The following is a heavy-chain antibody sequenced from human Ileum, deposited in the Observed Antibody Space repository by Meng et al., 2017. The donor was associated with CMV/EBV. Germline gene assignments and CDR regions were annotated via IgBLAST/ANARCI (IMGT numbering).Heavy chain of an antibody. CDR2: VNPDSGGT. V-gene: IGHV1-2*06. D-gene: IGHD6-13*01. CDR1: GYTFTGYY. J-gene: IGHJ4*02. CDR3: ARADTITAAAYASDY. Sequence: SGYTFTGYYMHWVRQAPGQGLEWMGRVNPDSGGTNYAQKFQGRVTMTRDTSISTAYMDLSRLRSDDTAVYYCARADTITAAAYASDYWGQGTLVTVSS.